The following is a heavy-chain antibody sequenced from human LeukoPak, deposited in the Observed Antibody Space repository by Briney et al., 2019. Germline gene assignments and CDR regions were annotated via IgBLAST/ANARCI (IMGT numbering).Heavy chain of an antibody. J-gene: IGHJ4*02. CDR2: MNPNSGNT. D-gene: IGHD3-22*01. Sequence: ASVKVSCKASGYTFTGYDINWVRQATGQGLEWMGWMNPNSGNTGNAQKFQGRVTMTRNTSISTAYMELSSLRSEDMAVYYCAILKGSSGYHFDYWGQGTLVTVS. CDR3: AILKGSSGYHFDY. V-gene: IGHV1-8*01. CDR1: GYTFTGYD.